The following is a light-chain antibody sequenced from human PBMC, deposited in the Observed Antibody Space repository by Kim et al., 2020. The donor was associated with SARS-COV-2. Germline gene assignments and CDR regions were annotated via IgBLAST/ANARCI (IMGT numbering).Light chain of an antibody. V-gene: IGKV3-15*01. Sequence: PGKRAPLSCRASQSVSSNLAWYQQKPGQAPRLLIYGASTRATGIPARFSGSGSGTEFTLTISSLQSEDFAVYYCQQYNNWPPITFGQGTRLEIK. J-gene: IGKJ5*01. CDR2: GAS. CDR3: QQYNNWPPIT. CDR1: QSVSSN.